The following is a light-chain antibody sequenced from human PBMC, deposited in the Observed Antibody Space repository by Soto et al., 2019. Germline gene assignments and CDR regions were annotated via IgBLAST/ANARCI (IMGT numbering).Light chain of an antibody. J-gene: IGKJ1*01. V-gene: IGKV1-5*03. CDR3: QQYYSREA. CDR2: KTS. Sequence: DIQMTQSPSIVSASVGDTVTITCRASQAVNPWLAWHQQKPGKVPRVLIYKTSGLENGVPSRFSGSGSGTEYTLTISNLQPDDFATYYCQQYYSREALGQGTKVDIK. CDR1: QAVNPW.